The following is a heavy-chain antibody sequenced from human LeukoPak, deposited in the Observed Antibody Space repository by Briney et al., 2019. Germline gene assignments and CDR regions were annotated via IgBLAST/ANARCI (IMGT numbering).Heavy chain of an antibody. D-gene: IGHD2-2*01. V-gene: IGHV4-34*01. Sequence: SETLSLTCAVYGGSFSGYYWSWIRQPPGKGLEWIGEINHSGSTNYNPSLKSRVTISVDTSKNQFSLKPSSVTAADTAVYYCARGQGIVVVPAAFDYWGQGTLVTVSS. CDR2: INHSGST. J-gene: IGHJ4*02. CDR1: GGSFSGYY. CDR3: ARGQGIVVVPAAFDY.